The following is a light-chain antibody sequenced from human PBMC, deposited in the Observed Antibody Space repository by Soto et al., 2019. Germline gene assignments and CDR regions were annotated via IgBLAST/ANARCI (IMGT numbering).Light chain of an antibody. CDR2: DAS. V-gene: IGKV3-20*01. J-gene: IGKJ1*01. CDR1: QSVTNNY. CDR3: QQTAHSPLT. Sequence: EIVVTQSPGTLSLSPGERATLSCRASQSVTNNYVAWYQQKPGQAPRLLIHDASSRATGIPDRFSGGGSGTDFTLTISRLEPEDFAVYFCQQTAHSPLTFGQGTRVAIK.